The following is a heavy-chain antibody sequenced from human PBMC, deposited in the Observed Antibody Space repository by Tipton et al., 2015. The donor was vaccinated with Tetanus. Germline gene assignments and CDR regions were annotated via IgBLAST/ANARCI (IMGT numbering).Heavy chain of an antibody. J-gene: IGHJ2*01. CDR1: GGSMSNNY. CDR2: IFHSGST. D-gene: IGHD2-15*01. CDR3: ARGGLCVGPACAGISPLLDV. Sequence: LRLSCTVSGGSMSNNYWSWIRQPPGKGLEWIAYIFHSGSTNYSPSLKSRVAISMDTSKNQISLKLSSVTAADTAVYYCARGGLCVGPACAGISPLLDVWGRGTLVTVSS. V-gene: IGHV4-59*01.